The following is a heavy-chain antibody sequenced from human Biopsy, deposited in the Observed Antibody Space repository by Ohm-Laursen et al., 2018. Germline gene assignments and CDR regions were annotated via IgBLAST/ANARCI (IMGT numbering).Heavy chain of an antibody. Sequence: PGTLSLTCTVSGGSISNNNYYWGWIRQPPGKGLEWIGNIFYRGSTHYKPSLKSRVNISVDTSKNQFSLKLNSVTAADTAVYYCARDYDTSGYYYVSWGQGTLVTVSS. CDR3: ARDYDTSGYYYVS. V-gene: IGHV4-39*01. J-gene: IGHJ5*02. CDR1: GGSISNNNYY. D-gene: IGHD3-22*01. CDR2: IFYRGST.